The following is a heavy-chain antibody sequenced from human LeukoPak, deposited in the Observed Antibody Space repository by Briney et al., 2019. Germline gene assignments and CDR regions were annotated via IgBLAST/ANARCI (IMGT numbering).Heavy chain of an antibody. CDR2: IRYDGSQK. Sequence: GGSLRLSCAASGFTFSSYGMHWVRQAPGKGLEWLAFIRYDGSQKSYADSVKGRFTIARDNSKNTLYLHMSSLRVDDTAVYYCVKEGGLMIRRYYFDYWGLGTLVTVSS. CDR1: GFTFSSYG. V-gene: IGHV3-30*02. J-gene: IGHJ4*02. CDR3: VKEGGLMIRRYYFDY. D-gene: IGHD3-16*01.